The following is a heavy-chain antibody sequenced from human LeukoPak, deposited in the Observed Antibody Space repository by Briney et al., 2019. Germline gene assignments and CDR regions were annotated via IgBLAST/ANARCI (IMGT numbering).Heavy chain of an antibody. D-gene: IGHD1-26*01. CDR3: ARVVKLLGAFDI. J-gene: IGHJ3*02. V-gene: IGHV3-7*01. CDR2: IKQDGSEK. Sequence: GGSLRLSCAAPGFTFSSHWMSWVRQALGKGLEWVANIKQDGSEKYYVDSVKGRFTISRDNAKSSLYLQMNSLRAEDTAVYYCARVVKLLGAFDIWGQGTMATVSS. CDR1: GFTFSSHW.